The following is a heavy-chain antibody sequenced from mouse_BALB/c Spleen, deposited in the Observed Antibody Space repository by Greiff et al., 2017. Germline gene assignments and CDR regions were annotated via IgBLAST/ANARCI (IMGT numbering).Heavy chain of an antibody. Sequence: QVQLQQSGAELMKPGASVKISCKATGYTFSSYWIEWVKQRPGHGLEWIGEILPGSGSTNYNEKFKGKATFTADTSSNTAYMQLSSLTSEDSAVYYCARGPRGTPRAMDYWGQGTSVTVSS. CDR1: GYTFSSYW. CDR2: ILPGSGST. CDR3: ARGPRGTPRAMDY. D-gene: IGHD3-3*01. J-gene: IGHJ4*01. V-gene: IGHV1-9*01.